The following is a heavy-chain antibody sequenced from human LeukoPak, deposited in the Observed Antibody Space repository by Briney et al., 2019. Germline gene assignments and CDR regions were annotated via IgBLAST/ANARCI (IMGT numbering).Heavy chain of an antibody. CDR1: GFTFDDYN. V-gene: IGHV3-43*01. CDR3: AKDKWLRGYYYYYMDV. D-gene: IGHD5-12*01. Sequence: GGSLRLSCAASGFTFDDYNMHWVRQAPGKGLEWVSLITWNGDSTYYADSVEGRFTISRDNSKNSLYLQMNSLRAEDTALYYCAKDKWLRGYYYYYMDVWGKGTTVTVSS. CDR2: ITWNGDST. J-gene: IGHJ6*03.